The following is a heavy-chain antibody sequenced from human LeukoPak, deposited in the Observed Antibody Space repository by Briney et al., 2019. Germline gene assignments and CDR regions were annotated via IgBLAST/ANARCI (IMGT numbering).Heavy chain of an antibody. J-gene: IGHJ5*02. Sequence: ASVKVSCKASGYSFTSYYIHWVRQARGQGLEWMGVLNPGSGNTAYAQKFQGRVTMTRDTSTSTVYMELSSLRSEDTAVHYCAKAGGSGTFSLNWFDPWGQGTLVTVSS. CDR3: AKAGGSGTFSLNWFDP. V-gene: IGHV1-46*01. D-gene: IGHD3-10*01. CDR2: LNPGSGNT. CDR1: GYSFTSYY.